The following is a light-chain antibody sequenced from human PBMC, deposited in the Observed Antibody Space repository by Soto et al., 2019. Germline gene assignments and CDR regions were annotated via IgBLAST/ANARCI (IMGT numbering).Light chain of an antibody. CDR1: QSISSW. V-gene: IGKV1-5*01. J-gene: IGKJ1*01. CDR2: DAS. Sequence: DIQMTQSPSTLSASVGDRVTITCRASQSISSWLAWYQQKPGKAPNLLIYDASSLQGGVPSRFSGSRSGTKFTLTISSLQPDDFATYYCQQYNTYSPERTFGQGTKV. CDR3: QQYNTYSPERT.